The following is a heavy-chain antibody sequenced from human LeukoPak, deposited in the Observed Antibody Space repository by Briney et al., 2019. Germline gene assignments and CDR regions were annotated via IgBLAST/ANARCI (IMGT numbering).Heavy chain of an antibody. CDR1: GFTFSTYI. Sequence: PGGSLRLSCAASGFTFSTYIMNWVRQAPGKGLEWGSYISSSSSTIYYADSVKGRFTISRDNAKNSLYLQMNSLRAEDTAVYYCAKDLVVAAMKGSAFDIWGQGTMVTVSS. J-gene: IGHJ3*02. V-gene: IGHV3-48*01. CDR3: AKDLVVAAMKGSAFDI. CDR2: ISSSSSTI. D-gene: IGHD2-15*01.